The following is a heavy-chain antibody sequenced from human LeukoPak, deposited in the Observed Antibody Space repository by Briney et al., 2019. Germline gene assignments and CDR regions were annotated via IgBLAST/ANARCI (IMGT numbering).Heavy chain of an antibody. CDR1: GFTFSHYD. CDR2: ISSSSSYI. CDR3: ARGEEKATITALDS. J-gene: IGHJ4*02. Sequence: PGGSLRLSCAASGFTFSHYDMHWVRQAPGKGLEWVSAISSSSSYIYYADSLKGRFTISRDNAENSLYLQMNSLRAVDTAVYFCARGEEKATITALDSWGQGTLVTVSS. D-gene: IGHD5-24*01. V-gene: IGHV3-21*01.